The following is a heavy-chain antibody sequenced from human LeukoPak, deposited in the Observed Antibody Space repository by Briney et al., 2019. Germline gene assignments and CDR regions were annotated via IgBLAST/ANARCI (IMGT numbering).Heavy chain of an antibody. CDR1: GFTLSSYS. D-gene: IGHD3-22*01. CDR2: ISSSSSYI. J-gene: IGHJ4*02. Sequence: PGGSLRLSCAASGFTLSSYSMNWVRQAPGKGLEGVSSISSSSSYIYYADSVKGRFTISRDNAKNSLYLQMNSLRAEDTAVYYCARDMGDYYDSSGYPYWGQGTVVTVSS. CDR3: ARDMGDYYDSSGYPY. V-gene: IGHV3-21*01.